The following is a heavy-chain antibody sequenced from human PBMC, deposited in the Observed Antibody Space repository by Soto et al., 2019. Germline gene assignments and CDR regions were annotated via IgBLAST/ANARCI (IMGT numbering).Heavy chain of an antibody. CDR2: ITSTGSTR. CDR1: GSTFSSYE. Sequence: QTGGSLRLSCAASGSTFSSYEMNWVRQAPGKGLEWVSDITSTGSTRYYADSVKGRFTISRDNAKNSLYLQMNSLRAEDTAVYYCAGGYCTSSACHWNFDYWGQGTLVTVSS. D-gene: IGHD2-8*02. J-gene: IGHJ4*02. CDR3: AGGYCTSSACHWNFDY. V-gene: IGHV3-48*03.